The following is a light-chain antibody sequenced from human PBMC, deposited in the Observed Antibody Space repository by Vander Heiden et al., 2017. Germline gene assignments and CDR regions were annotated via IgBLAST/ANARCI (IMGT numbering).Light chain of an antibody. J-gene: IGKJ2*01. CDR2: GTS. Sequence: ETVLTQSPGTLPLFSGERATLSCRAIQSVRSSYLAWYQQRPGQAPRLLIYGTSSRATGIPDRFSGSGSGTDFTLTISRLEPEDFAVYYCQHYGGSPRYTFGQGTKLEIK. V-gene: IGKV3-20*01. CDR1: QSVRSSY. CDR3: QHYGGSPRYT.